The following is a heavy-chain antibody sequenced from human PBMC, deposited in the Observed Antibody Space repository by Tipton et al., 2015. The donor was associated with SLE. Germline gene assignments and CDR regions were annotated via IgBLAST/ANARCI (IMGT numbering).Heavy chain of an antibody. Sequence: SGFTFSNYGMHWVRQAPGKGLEWVAFVQFDGSNKYYADSVKGRFTISRDNSDNMVYLQMSSLRADDTAVYYCGKDTGNYACDYWGQGTLVTVSS. CDR3: GKDTGNYACDY. CDR2: VQFDGSNK. CDR1: GFTFSNYG. J-gene: IGHJ4*02. D-gene: IGHD3-16*01. V-gene: IGHV3-30*02.